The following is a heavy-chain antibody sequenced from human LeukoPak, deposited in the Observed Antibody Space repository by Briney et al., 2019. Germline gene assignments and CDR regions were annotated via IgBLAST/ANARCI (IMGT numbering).Heavy chain of an antibody. D-gene: IGHD3-22*01. V-gene: IGHV1-69*05. CDR1: GGTFTSYA. CDR2: IIPIFGTA. J-gene: IGHJ4*02. Sequence: GASVNVSSKASGGTFTSYAISWVRQAPGQGLEWMGRIIPIFGTANYAQKFHGRLTITTDESTSTAYMELSSLRSEDTAVYYCARDWTPYYYDSSGSSGYFDNWGQGTLVTVSS. CDR3: ARDWTPYYYDSSGSSGYFDN.